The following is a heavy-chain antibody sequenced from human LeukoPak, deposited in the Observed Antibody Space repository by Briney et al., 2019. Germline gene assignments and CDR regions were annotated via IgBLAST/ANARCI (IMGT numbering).Heavy chain of an antibody. J-gene: IGHJ4*02. CDR3: ARGRRDADY. V-gene: IGHV3-20*04. CDR2: IHWNGGST. D-gene: IGHD5-24*01. Sequence: PGGSLRLSSAASGFIFDDYGMNWVRQAPGKGLEWVSGIHWNGGSTGYADSVKGRFTISRDNAKKSLYLQMNSLRAEDTALYYCARGRRDADYWGQGTLVTVSS. CDR1: GFIFDDYG.